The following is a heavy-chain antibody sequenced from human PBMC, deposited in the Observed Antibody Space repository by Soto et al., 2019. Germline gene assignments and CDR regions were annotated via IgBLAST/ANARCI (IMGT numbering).Heavy chain of an antibody. CDR2: IYYSGST. Sequence: SETLSLTCAVSGGSISSSRYFWGWIRQPPGKGLEWIGSIYYSGSTYYNPSLKSRVTISVDTSKNQFSLKLSSVTAADTAVYYCARVGLRFLEWLLGYYFDYWGQGTLVTVSS. V-gene: IGHV4-39*01. D-gene: IGHD3-3*01. CDR3: ARVGLRFLEWLLGYYFDY. CDR1: GGSISSSRYF. J-gene: IGHJ4*02.